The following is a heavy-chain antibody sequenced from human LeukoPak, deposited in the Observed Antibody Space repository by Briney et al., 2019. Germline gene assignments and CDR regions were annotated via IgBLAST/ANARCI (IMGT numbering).Heavy chain of an antibody. V-gene: IGHV4-39*07. CDR1: GDSLSSSSHY. Sequence: SDTLSLTCTVSGDSLSSSSHYWGWIRQPPGTGLEWIGSIYNSENTYYNPSLKSRVTISVDASNNQFSLKLSSVTAADTAVYSCARVGDYSSSWYDLFYFDSWGPGTLVTVSS. CDR3: ARVGDYSSSWYDLFYFDS. D-gene: IGHD6-13*01. J-gene: IGHJ4*02. CDR2: IYNSENT.